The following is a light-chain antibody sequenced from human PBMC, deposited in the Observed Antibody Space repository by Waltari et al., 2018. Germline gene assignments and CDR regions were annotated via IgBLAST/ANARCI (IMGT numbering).Light chain of an antibody. CDR2: GNT. J-gene: IGLJ1*01. Sequence: QSVLTQPPSVSGAPGQRVIISCTGRSSDIGAGYDLHWYQQLPGMVPKIPSLGNTMRASGVPDRFSGCKSVTSASLAISGLQGDDEADYYCQSYDASLGEYVFGTGTKVTVL. CDR1: SSDIGAGYD. V-gene: IGLV1-40*01. CDR3: QSYDASLGEYV.